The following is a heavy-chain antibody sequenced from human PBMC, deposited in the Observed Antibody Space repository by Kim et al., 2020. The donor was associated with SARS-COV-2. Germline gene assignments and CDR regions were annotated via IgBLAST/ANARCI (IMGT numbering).Heavy chain of an antibody. D-gene: IGHD2-21*01. J-gene: IGHJ4*02. CDR3: ARGGGAVGPGGY. CDR1: GFGVSSDY. Sequence: GGSLRLSCAASGFGVSSDYMSWVRQAPGKGLEWVSVLYSGGGTYYSGSVKGRFSISRDNSKNTLYLQMNSLRVDDTAVYFCARGGGAVGPGGYWGQGTLVTVSS. CDR2: LYSGGGT. V-gene: IGHV3-53*01.